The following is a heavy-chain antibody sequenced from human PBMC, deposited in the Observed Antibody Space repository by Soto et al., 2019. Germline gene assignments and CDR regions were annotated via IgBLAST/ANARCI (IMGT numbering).Heavy chain of an antibody. D-gene: IGHD2-2*01. Sequence: SETLSLTCTVSGGSISSSSYYWGWIRQPPGKGLEWIGSIYYSGSTYYNPSLKSRVTISVDTSKNQFSLKLSSVTAADTAVYYCASQDPLVPAAIMETSFDYWGQGTLVTVSS. CDR3: ASQDPLVPAAIMETSFDY. J-gene: IGHJ4*02. CDR1: GGSISSSSYY. CDR2: IYYSGST. V-gene: IGHV4-39*01.